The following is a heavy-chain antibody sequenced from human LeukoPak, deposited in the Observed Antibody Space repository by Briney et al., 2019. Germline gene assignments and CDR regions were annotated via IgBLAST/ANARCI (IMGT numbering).Heavy chain of an antibody. CDR1: GGSISSRSYY. J-gene: IGHJ5*02. CDR2: MYDSGSTCYSGST. V-gene: IGHV4-39*07. CDR3: ARGLRRMVRGALYNWFDP. D-gene: IGHD3-10*01. Sequence: PSETLSLTCSVSGGSISSRSYYWGWIRQPPGKGLEWIGSMYDSGSTCYSGSTYYNASLKSRVTMSLDTSKNQFSLKLSSVTAADTAFYYCARGLRRMVRGALYNWFDPWGQGTLVTVSS.